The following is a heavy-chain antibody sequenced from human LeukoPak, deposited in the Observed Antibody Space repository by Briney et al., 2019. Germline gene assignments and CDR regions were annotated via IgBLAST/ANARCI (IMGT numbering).Heavy chain of an antibody. CDR2: IYYSGST. J-gene: IGHJ4*02. Sequence: SETLSLTCIVSGGSISSYYWSWIRQPPGKGLEWIGYIYYSGSTNYNPSLKSRVTISVDTSKNQFSLKLSSVTAADTAVYYCARGAAAAGTNIDYWGQGTLVTVSS. CDR1: GGSISSYY. V-gene: IGHV4-59*01. CDR3: ARGAAAAGTNIDY. D-gene: IGHD6-13*01.